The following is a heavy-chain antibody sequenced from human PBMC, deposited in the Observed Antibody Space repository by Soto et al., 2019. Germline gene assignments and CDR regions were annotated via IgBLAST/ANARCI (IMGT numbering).Heavy chain of an antibody. V-gene: IGHV1-69*01. D-gene: IGHD3-10*01. J-gene: IGHJ4*02. CDR1: GGTFSSYA. Sequence: QVQLVQSGAEVKKPGSSVKVSCKASGGTFSSYAISWVRQAPGQGLEWMGGIIPIFGTANYEQKFQGRVTITADESTSTAYMELCSLRSEDTAVYYCARGNYYYGSGSYPGDYWGQGTLVTVAS. CDR3: ARGNYYYGSGSYPGDY. CDR2: IIPIFGTA.